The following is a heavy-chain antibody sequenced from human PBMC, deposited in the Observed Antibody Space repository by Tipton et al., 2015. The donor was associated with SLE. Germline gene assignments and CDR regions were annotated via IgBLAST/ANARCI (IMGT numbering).Heavy chain of an antibody. Sequence: TLSLTCTVSGASINDYYWGWIRQSPGKGLEWIASIYDSGSNYNPSLKNRVTISLDTSKSQFSLRLTPVTAADTAVYYCTGVGSGPGTDYWGQGTLVTVSS. V-gene: IGHV4-59*01. CDR2: IYDSGS. CDR1: GASINDYY. D-gene: IGHD6-13*01. CDR3: TGVGSGPGTDY. J-gene: IGHJ4*02.